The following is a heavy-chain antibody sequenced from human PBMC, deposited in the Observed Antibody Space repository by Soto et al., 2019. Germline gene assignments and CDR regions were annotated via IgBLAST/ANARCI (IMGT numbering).Heavy chain of an antibody. CDR3: TRGAGAPWVRFDS. CDR1: GYSITSGFY. Sequence: SETLSLTCGVSGYSITSGFYWGWVRQSPGKGLEWIGTTSYSAKTFYNPSLASRFSMAVDSSKNQFSRRLTSVTAADTALYYCTRGAGAPWVRFDSWGRGILVTVSS. V-gene: IGHV4-38-2*01. J-gene: IGHJ4*02. CDR2: TSYSAKT. D-gene: IGHD3-16*01.